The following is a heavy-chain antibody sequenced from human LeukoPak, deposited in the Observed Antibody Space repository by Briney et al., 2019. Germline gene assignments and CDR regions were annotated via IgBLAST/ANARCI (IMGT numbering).Heavy chain of an antibody. CDR2: INPSGGST. D-gene: IGHD3-3*01. J-gene: IGHJ4*02. V-gene: IGHV1-46*01. Sequence: ASVKVSCKASGYTFTNYYIHWVRQAPGQGLECMGIINPSGGSTSYAQKFQGRVTMTRDMSTSTVYMELSSLRSEDTAVYYCAREEGITYDYWGQGTLVTVSS. CDR3: AREEGITYDY. CDR1: GYTFTNYY.